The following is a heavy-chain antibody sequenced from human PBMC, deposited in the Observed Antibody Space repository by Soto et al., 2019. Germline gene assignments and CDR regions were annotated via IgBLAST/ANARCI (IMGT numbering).Heavy chain of an antibody. V-gene: IGHV4-59*01. CDR1: GDSISIYS. D-gene: IGHD2-2*03. CDR3: AREGNLGRWIQPLDS. CDR2: IHYNGNT. Sequence: PSETLSLTCTVSGDSISIYSWSWIRQPPGKGLEWIGNIHYNGNTKYSPSLKSRVTMSVDTSKNHFSLKLISVTTADTAVYFCAREGNLGRWIQPLDSWGQGTLVTVSS. J-gene: IGHJ4*02.